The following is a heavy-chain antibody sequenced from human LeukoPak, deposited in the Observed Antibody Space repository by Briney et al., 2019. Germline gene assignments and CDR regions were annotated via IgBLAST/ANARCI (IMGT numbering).Heavy chain of an antibody. Sequence: GASVKVSCKASGGTFSSYAISWVRQAPGQGLEWMGRIIPIFGTANYAQKFQGRVTVTADKSTSTAYMELSSLRSEDTAVYYCARDETGQLAPWFDPWGQGTLVTVSS. V-gene: IGHV1-69*06. J-gene: IGHJ5*02. CDR3: ARDETGQLAPWFDP. CDR1: GGTFSSYA. CDR2: IIPIFGTA. D-gene: IGHD6-6*01.